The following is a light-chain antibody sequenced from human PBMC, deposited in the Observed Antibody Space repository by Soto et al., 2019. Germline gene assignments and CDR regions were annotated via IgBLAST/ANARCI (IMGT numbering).Light chain of an antibody. Sequence: QPVLTQSSSASASLGSSVKLTCTLSSGHSSYIIAWHQQQPGKAPRYLMKLEGSGSYNKGSGVPDRFSGSSSVADRYLTIANLQFEDEADYYCETWDSNTHVFGTGTKLTVL. CDR3: ETWDSNTHV. CDR1: SGHSSYI. V-gene: IGLV4-60*02. J-gene: IGLJ1*01. CDR2: LEGSGSY.